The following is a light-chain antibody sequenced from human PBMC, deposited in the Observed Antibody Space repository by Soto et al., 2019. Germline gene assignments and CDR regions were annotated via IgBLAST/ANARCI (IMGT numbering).Light chain of an antibody. Sequence: QSVLTQPPPVSGAPGQRVTISCTGSSSNIGAGYDVQWYQQLPGTAPKLLISINSNRPSGVPDRFSGSKSGTSASLAITGLQAEDEADYYCQSYDSSLRLVFGGGTKLTVL. CDR1: SSNIGAGYD. CDR3: QSYDSSLRLV. V-gene: IGLV1-40*01. J-gene: IGLJ2*01. CDR2: INS.